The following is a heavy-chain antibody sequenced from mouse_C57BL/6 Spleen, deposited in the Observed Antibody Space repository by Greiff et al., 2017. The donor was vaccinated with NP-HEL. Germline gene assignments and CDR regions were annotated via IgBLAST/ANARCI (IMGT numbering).Heavy chain of an antibody. CDR1: GYTFTDYY. V-gene: IGHV1-26*01. CDR2: INPNNGGT. Sequence: EVQLQQSGPELVKPGASVKISCKASGYTFTDYYMNWVKQSHGKSLEWIGDINPNNGGTSYNQKFKGKATLTVDKSSSTAYMELRSLTSEDSAVYYCASSYYYGSSYGAYWGQGTLVTVSA. CDR3: ASSYYYGSSYGAY. D-gene: IGHD1-1*01. J-gene: IGHJ3*01.